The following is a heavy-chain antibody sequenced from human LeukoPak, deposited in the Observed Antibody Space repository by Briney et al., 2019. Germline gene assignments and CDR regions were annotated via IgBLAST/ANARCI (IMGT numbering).Heavy chain of an antibody. CDR2: IYYSGST. D-gene: IGHD5-24*01. Sequence: SETLSLTCTVSRDSISRYYWSWIRQPPGKGLEWIGYIYYSGSTNYNPSLKSRVTISVDTSKNQFSLKLSSVTAADTAVYSCARGVGKDGSNLDYWGQGTLVIVSS. V-gene: IGHV4-59*01. CDR1: RDSISRYY. CDR3: ARGVGKDGSNLDY. J-gene: IGHJ4*02.